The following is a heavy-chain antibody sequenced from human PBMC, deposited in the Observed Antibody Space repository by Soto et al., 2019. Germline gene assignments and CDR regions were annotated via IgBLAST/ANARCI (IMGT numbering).Heavy chain of an antibody. Sequence: SVKVSCKASGGTFSSYAISWVRQAPGQGLEWMGGIIPIFGTANYAQKFQGRVTITADESTSTAYMELSSLRSEDTAVYYRASCPQNCITTSPCCLYFDYWGQGTLVTVSS. CDR2: IIPIFGTA. D-gene: IGHD2-2*01. CDR1: GGTFSSYA. V-gene: IGHV1-69*13. J-gene: IGHJ4*02. CDR3: ASCPQNCITTSPCCLYFDY.